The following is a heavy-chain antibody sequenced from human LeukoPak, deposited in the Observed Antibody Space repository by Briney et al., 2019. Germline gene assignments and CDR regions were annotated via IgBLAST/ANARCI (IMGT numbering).Heavy chain of an antibody. Sequence: PSETLSLTCTVSGGSISSYYWSWIRQPPGKGLEWIGYIYYSGSTNYNPSLKSRVTISVDTSKNQFSLKLSSVTAADTAVYYCXXXTVPNAGTPIFDYWGQGTLVTVSS. V-gene: IGHV4-59*01. CDR3: XXXTVPNAGTPIFDY. CDR1: GGSISSYY. D-gene: IGHD4-17*01. CDR2: IYYSGST. J-gene: IGHJ4*02.